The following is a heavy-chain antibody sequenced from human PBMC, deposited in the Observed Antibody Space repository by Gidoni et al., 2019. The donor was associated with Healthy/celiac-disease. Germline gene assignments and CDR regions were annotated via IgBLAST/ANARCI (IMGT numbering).Heavy chain of an antibody. CDR3: ARGDHDYGVGLYWFDP. V-gene: IGHV4-30-2*01. Sequence: QLQLQESGSGLVKPSQTLSLTCAVSGGSISSGGYSWSWIRQPPGKGLEWIGYIYHSGSTYYNPSLKSRVTISVDRSKNQFSLKLSSVTAADTAVYYCARGDHDYGVGLYWFDPWGQGTLVTVSS. CDR1: GGSISSGGYS. D-gene: IGHD4-17*01. CDR2: IYHSGST. J-gene: IGHJ5*02.